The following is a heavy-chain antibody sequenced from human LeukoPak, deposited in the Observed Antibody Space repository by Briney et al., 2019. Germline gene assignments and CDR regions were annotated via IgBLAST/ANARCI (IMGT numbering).Heavy chain of an antibody. V-gene: IGHV3-33*01. CDR2: IWFDGSKN. D-gene: IGHD1-1*01. CDR3: ARYNSSRIDY. Sequence: SGGSLRLSCAASGFTFRNYGMHWVRQAPGKGLEWVAIIWFDGSKNNYADSVKGRFTISRDNSKNTVFLQLDSLRAEDTAVYYCARYNSSRIDYWGQGTPVTVSS. J-gene: IGHJ4*02. CDR1: GFTFRNYG.